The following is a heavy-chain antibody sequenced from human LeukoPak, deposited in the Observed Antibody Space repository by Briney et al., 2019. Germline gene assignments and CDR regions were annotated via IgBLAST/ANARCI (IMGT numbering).Heavy chain of an antibody. CDR2: IKQDGREK. D-gene: IGHD3-10*01. CDR1: GFTFSSYW. CDR3: ARDLYYGSGTPPYSFDY. Sequence: GGSLRLSCAASGFTFSSYWMSWVRRAPGKGLEWVANIKQDGREKYYVDSMKGRFTISRDNAKNSLYLQMNSLGAEDTAVYYCARDLYYGSGTPPYSFDYWGQGTLVTVSS. J-gene: IGHJ4*02. V-gene: IGHV3-7*01.